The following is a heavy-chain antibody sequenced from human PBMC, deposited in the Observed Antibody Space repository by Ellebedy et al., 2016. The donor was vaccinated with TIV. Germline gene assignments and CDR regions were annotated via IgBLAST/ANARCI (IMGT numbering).Heavy chain of an antibody. CDR2: IWYDGSHT. Sequence: GGSLRLSCAASGFTFSNYGMHWVRQAPGRGLEWVAVIWYDGSHTYYADSLEGRFTISRDNSETTVYLQMNSLTAEDTAVYYCARSLRNSAAIFDYWGQGTQVTVSS. J-gene: IGHJ4*02. CDR1: GFTFSNYG. CDR3: ARSLRNSAAIFDY. V-gene: IGHV3-33*08. D-gene: IGHD2-2*01.